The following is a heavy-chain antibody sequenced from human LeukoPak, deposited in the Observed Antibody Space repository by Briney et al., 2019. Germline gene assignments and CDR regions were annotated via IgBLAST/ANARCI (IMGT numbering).Heavy chain of an antibody. Sequence: ASVTVSCKVSGYTLTELSMHWVRQAPGKGLEWIGRFDPEDGETIYAQKFQGRVTMTEDTSTDTAYMELSSLRSEDTAVYYCATLNSGNTPYYYYGMDVWGQGTTVTVSS. CDR2: FDPEDGET. J-gene: IGHJ6*02. V-gene: IGHV1-24*01. CDR1: GYTLTELS. CDR3: ATLNSGNTPYYYYGMDV. D-gene: IGHD3-10*01.